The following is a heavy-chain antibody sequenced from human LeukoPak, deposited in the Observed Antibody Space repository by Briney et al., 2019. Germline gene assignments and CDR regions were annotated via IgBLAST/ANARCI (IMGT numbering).Heavy chain of an antibody. CDR2: INPNSGGT. Sequence: ASVKVSCKASGYTFTGYYMHWVRQAPGQGLEWMGWINPNSGGTNYAQKFQGRVTVTRDTSISTAYMELSRLRSDDTAVYYCAGVLQPGIAAAGTDYWGQGTLVTVSS. D-gene: IGHD6-13*01. CDR1: GYTFTGYY. J-gene: IGHJ4*02. CDR3: AGVLQPGIAAAGTDY. V-gene: IGHV1-2*02.